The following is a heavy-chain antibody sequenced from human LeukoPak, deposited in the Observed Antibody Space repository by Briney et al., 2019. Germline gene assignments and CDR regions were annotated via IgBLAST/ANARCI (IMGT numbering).Heavy chain of an antibody. CDR1: GFTVSSNY. Sequence: GGSLRLSCEASGFTVSSNYMSWVRQAPRKGLEWVSVIYSDSSAYYADSVKGRFTISRDNSKNTLYLQMNSLRAEDTAVYYCARDSAFRAYRSSYSDYWGQGTLVTVSS. J-gene: IGHJ4*02. CDR2: IYSDSSA. D-gene: IGHD6-13*01. V-gene: IGHV3-66*01. CDR3: ARDSAFRAYRSSYSDY.